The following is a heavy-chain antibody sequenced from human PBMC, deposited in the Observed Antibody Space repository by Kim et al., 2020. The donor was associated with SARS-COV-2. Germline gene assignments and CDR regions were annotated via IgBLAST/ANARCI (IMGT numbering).Heavy chain of an antibody. CDR2: ISSSSSYI. J-gene: IGHJ3*02. V-gene: IGHV3-21*01. Sequence: GGSLRLSCAASGFTFSSYSMNWVRQAPGKGLEWVSSISSSSSYIYYADSVKGRFTISRDNAKNSLYLQMNSLRAEDTAVYYCAREDGAYDAFDIWGQGTMVTVSS. CDR1: GFTFSSYS. CDR3: AREDGAYDAFDI. D-gene: IGHD1-26*01.